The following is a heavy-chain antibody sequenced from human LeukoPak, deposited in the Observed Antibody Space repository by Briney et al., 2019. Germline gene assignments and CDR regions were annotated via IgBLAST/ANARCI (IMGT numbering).Heavy chain of an antibody. Sequence: PGTSLRLSCAASGYTFTDHGMHWVRHAPGKGLELVADIWFDGSQEYYADTVKGRFTISRDISKSILYLQMNSLRAEDTGVYYCARDLAAARLDFRGQGTLVTVSS. J-gene: IGHJ4*02. V-gene: IGHV3-33*01. D-gene: IGHD6-6*01. CDR2: IWFDGSQE. CDR1: GYTFTDHG. CDR3: ARDLAAARLDF.